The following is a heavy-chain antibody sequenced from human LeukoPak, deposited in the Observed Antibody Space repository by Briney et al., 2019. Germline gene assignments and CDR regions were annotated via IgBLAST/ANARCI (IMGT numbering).Heavy chain of an antibody. CDR2: IYSTGRT. V-gene: IGHV3-53*01. CDR1: GFTVSSNY. D-gene: IGHD3-9*01. J-gene: IGHJ3*02. CDR3: ARASSKQLAGYLPDGFDI. Sequence: GGSLRLSCAASGFTVSSNYMSWVRQAPGKGLEWVSVIYSTGRTYYADSVKGRFTISRDNSKNTVYLQMNSLRAEDTAVYYCARASSKQLAGYLPDGFDIWGQGTMVTVSS.